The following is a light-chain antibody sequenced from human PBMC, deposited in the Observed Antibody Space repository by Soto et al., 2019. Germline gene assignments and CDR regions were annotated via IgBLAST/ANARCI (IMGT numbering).Light chain of an antibody. CDR1: QSVSSY. CDR3: QQRSNWLYT. V-gene: IGKV3-11*01. CDR2: EAS. J-gene: IGKJ2*01. Sequence: EIVLTQSPATLSLSPGERATLSCRASQSVSSYLAWYQQKPGQAPRLLIYEASNSATGIPARFSGSGSGTDFNLTISSLEPEDFAVYYCQQRSNWLYTFGQGTKLEIK.